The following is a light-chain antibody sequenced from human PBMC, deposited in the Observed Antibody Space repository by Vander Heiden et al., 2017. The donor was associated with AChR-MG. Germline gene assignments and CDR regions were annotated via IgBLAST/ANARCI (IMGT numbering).Light chain of an antibody. V-gene: IGLV6-57*04. CDR2: EDS. Sequence: NFMLTQPHSVSECPGKTATISRTRSSGSSASNYVQWYQRRPGSAPSTVIYEDSQIPSGVPDRFSGSIDSSSNSASHAISRLKTEDEAYYYCQSYDSSRVVFVGGTKLTVL. J-gene: IGLJ2*01. CDR3: QSYDSSRVV. CDR1: SGSSASNY.